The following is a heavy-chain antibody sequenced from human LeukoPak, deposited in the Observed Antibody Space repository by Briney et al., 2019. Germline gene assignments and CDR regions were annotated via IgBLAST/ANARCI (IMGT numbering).Heavy chain of an antibody. V-gene: IGHV4-59*08. CDR2: IYYSGST. CDR3: ASTPYYDSSGYPDV. Sequence: SETLSLTCTVSGGSLSSYYWSWIRQPPGKGLEWIGYIYYSGSTNYNPSLKGRVTISVDTSKNQFSLKLNSVTAADTAVYYCASTPYYDSSGYPDVWGQGTTVTVSS. CDR1: GGSLSSYY. D-gene: IGHD3-22*01. J-gene: IGHJ6*02.